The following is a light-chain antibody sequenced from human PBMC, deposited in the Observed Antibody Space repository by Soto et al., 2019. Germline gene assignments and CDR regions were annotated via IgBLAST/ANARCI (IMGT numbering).Light chain of an antibody. CDR3: SSYTSSSTYV. CDR1: RSDVGGYNY. J-gene: IGLJ1*01. Sequence: QSSLTQPASVSGSPGQSIPISCTGTRSDVGGYNYVYWHQQHPGKAPKLMIYDVTNRPSGVSDRFSGSKSGNTASLTISGLQAEDEADYYCSSYTSSSTYVFGAGTKVTVL. V-gene: IGLV2-14*01. CDR2: DVT.